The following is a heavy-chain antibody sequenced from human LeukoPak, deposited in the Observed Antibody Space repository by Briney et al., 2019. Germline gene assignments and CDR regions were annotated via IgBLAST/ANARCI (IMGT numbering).Heavy chain of an antibody. CDR3: ARGAYSSGWAYFDH. D-gene: IGHD6-19*01. V-gene: IGHV3-21*05. Sequence: PGGSLRLSCAASGFTFSDYSLTWVRQAPGKGLEWISYIGSSGNFIYYADSVKGRFTISRDNAKNSLFLQMNSLRAEDTAVYYCARGAYSSGWAYFDHWGQGTLVTVSS. CDR2: IGSSGNFI. CDR1: GFTFSDYS. J-gene: IGHJ4*02.